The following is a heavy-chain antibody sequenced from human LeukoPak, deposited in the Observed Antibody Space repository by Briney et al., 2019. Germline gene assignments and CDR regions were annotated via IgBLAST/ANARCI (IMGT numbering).Heavy chain of an antibody. J-gene: IGHJ4*02. Sequence: GASVKVSCKASGYTFTSYGISWVRQAPGQGLEWMGWISAYNGNTNYAQKLQGRVTMTTDTSTSIAYMELRSLRSDDTAVYYCARGYYYDSSGYYYSGLPFDYWGQGTLVTVSS. D-gene: IGHD3-22*01. V-gene: IGHV1-18*01. CDR1: GYTFTSYG. CDR3: ARGYYYDSSGYYYSGLPFDY. CDR2: ISAYNGNT.